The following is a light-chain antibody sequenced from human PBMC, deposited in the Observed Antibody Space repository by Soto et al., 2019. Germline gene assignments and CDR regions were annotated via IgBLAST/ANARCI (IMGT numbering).Light chain of an antibody. CDR3: QQYDNFPFT. CDR1: QDIYEN. Sequence: DIQMTQSPSSLSASVGDRVTITCQASQDIYENLNWYQQRPGKAPKFLIYGASNLEAGVPSRFSGSGSGTYFTLTISSLQPEDFANYYCQQYDNFPFTFGPGTKVDI. J-gene: IGKJ3*01. CDR2: GAS. V-gene: IGKV1-33*01.